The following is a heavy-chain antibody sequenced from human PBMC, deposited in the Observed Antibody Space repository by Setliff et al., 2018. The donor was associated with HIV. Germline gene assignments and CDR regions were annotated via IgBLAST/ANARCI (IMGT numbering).Heavy chain of an antibody. Sequence: PSETLSLTCSVSGGSVSSTSNYWGWIRQPPGKGLEWIGSIYYSGSTYYNPSLKSRVTISVDTSKNQFSLKLSSVTAADTAVYYCARGGRSLAAQTWFDPWGQGTLVTVSS. V-gene: IGHV4-39*07. J-gene: IGHJ5*02. CDR1: GGSVSSTSNY. D-gene: IGHD6-6*01. CDR2: IYYSGST. CDR3: ARGGRSLAAQTWFDP.